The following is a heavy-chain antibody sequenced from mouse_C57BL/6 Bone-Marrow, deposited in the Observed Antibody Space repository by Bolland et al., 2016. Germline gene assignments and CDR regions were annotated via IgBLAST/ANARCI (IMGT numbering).Heavy chain of an antibody. CDR3: TRSGYAWFAY. V-gene: IGHV1-15*01. Sequence: ETGGTAYNQKFKGKAILTADKSSSTAYMELRSLTSEDSAVYYCTRSGYAWFAYWGQGTLV. J-gene: IGHJ3*01. D-gene: IGHD2-2*01. CDR2: ETGGT.